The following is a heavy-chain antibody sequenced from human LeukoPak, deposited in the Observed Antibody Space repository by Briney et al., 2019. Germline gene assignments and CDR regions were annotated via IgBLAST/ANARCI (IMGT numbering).Heavy chain of an antibody. CDR1: GYTFTSYY. CDR3: ARDRGLEREYYGMDV. V-gene: IGHV1-46*01. J-gene: IGHJ6*02. Sequence: ASVKVSCKASGYTFTSYYMHWVRQAPGQGLEWMEITNPSGGSTSYAQKFQGRVTMTRDTSTSTVYMELSSLRSEDTAVYYCARDRGLEREYYGMDVWGQGTTVTVSS. CDR2: TNPSGGST. D-gene: IGHD1-1*01.